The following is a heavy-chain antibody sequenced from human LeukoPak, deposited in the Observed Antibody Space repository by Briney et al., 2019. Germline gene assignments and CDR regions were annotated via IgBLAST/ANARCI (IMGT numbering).Heavy chain of an antibody. J-gene: IGHJ4*02. D-gene: IGHD3-3*01. CDR3: AIVYERSAIFGVGPFDY. CDR1: GGTFSSYA. CDR2: IIPIFGTA. V-gene: IGHV1-69*13. Sequence: SVKVSCRASGGTFSSYAISWVRQAPGQGLEWMGGIIPIFGTANYAQKFQGRVTITADESTSTAYMELSSLRSEDTAVYYCAIVYERSAIFGVGPFDYWGQGTLVTVSS.